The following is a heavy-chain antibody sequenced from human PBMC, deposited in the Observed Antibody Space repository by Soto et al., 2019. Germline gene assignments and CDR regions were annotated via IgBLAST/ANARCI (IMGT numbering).Heavy chain of an antibody. Sequence: EVQLLESGGGLVQPGGSLRLSCAASGFTFSSYAMSWVRQAPGKGLEWVSAISGSGGSTYYADSVQGRFTISRDNSKNTLYLQMNSLRAEDTAVYHCAKDLNDYGDYEHDYWGQGNLVTVSS. CDR3: AKDLNDYGDYEHDY. D-gene: IGHD4-17*01. CDR1: GFTFSSYA. V-gene: IGHV3-23*01. J-gene: IGHJ4*02. CDR2: ISGSGGST.